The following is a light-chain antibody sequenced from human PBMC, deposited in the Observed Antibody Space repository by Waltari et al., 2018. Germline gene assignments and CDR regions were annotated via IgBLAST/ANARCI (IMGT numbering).Light chain of an antibody. V-gene: IGKV1-33*01. CDR3: QQYDNLPLFT. Sequence: DIQMTQSPSSLSASVGDRVTITCQASQDISNYLNWYQQKQGKAPKLLIYDASNLETGVPSRFSGSGSGTYFTITISSLQPEDIATYYCQQYDNLPLFTFGPGTKVDIK. CDR2: DAS. J-gene: IGKJ3*01. CDR1: QDISNY.